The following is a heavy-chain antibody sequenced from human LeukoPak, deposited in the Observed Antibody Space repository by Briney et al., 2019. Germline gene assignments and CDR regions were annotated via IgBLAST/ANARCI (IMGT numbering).Heavy chain of an antibody. CDR1: GGSISSGSYY. J-gene: IGHJ4*02. Sequence: SQTLSLTCTVSGGSISSGSYYWSWIRQPAGKGLEWIGRIYTSGSTNYNPSLKSRVTISVDTSKNQFSLKLSSVTAADTAEYYCASGHYYDSSGYYGLGYWGQGTLVTVSS. CDR2: IYTSGST. CDR3: ASGHYYDSSGYYGLGY. V-gene: IGHV4-61*02. D-gene: IGHD3-22*01.